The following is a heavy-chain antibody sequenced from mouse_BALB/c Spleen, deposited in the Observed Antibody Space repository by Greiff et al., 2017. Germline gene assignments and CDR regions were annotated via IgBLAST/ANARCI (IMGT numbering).Heavy chain of an antibody. D-gene: IGHD1-1*02. Sequence: QVQLKESGAELVRPGSSVKISCKASGYAFSSYWMNWVKQRPGQGLEWIGQIYPGDGDTNYNGKFKGKATLTADKSSSTAYMQLSSLTSEDSAVYFCARGGGYGAWFAYWGQGTLVTVSA. CDR3: ARGGGYGAWFAY. V-gene: IGHV1-80*01. J-gene: IGHJ3*01. CDR2: IYPGDGDT. CDR1: GYAFSSYW.